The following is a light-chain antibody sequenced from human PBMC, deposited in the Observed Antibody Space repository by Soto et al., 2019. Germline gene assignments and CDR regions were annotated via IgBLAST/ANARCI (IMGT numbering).Light chain of an antibody. J-gene: IGKJ5*01. Sequence: EIVLTQSPGTLSLSPGERATLSCRASQSRYLAWYQQKPGQAPRLLIYGASSRATGIPDRFSGSGSGTDFTLTISRLEPEDFAVYYCQQYGSSPITFGQGTRLEIK. V-gene: IGKV3-20*01. CDR1: QSRY. CDR3: QQYGSSPIT. CDR2: GAS.